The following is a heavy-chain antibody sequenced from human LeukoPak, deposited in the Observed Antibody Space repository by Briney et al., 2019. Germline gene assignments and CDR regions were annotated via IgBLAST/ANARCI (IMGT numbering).Heavy chain of an antibody. D-gene: IGHD5-18*01. Sequence: GGSLRLSCTASGFSVSSNYMSWVRQAPGRGLEWVSTIYSGGGTYYADPVKGRFTISRDNSKNTLYLQMNSLRAEDTAVYYCAGGEDTAKNAFDIWGQGTLVTVSS. CDR2: IYSGGGT. CDR3: AGGEDTAKNAFDI. V-gene: IGHV3-53*01. CDR1: GFSVSSNY. J-gene: IGHJ3*02.